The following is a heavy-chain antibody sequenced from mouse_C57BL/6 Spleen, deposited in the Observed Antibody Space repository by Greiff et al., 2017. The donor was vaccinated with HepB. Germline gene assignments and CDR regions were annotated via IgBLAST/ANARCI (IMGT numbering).Heavy chain of an antibody. D-gene: IGHD1-1*01. CDR3: ARTGKITTVADWYFDV. J-gene: IGHJ1*03. V-gene: IGHV1-53*01. CDR2: INPSNGGT. CDR1: GYTFTSYW. Sequence: VQLQQPGTELVKPGASVKLSCKASGYTFTSYWMHWVKQRPGQGLEWIGNINPSNGGTNYNEKFKSKATLTVDKSSSTAYMQLSSLTSEDSAVYYCARTGKITTVADWYFDVWGTGTTVTVSS.